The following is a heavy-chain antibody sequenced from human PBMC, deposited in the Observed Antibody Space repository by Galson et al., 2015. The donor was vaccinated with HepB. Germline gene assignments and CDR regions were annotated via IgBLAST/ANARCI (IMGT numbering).Heavy chain of an antibody. CDR2: ISYSGST. Sequence: ETLSLTCTVSGGAINSSSYFWGWIRQPPGKGLDWIGSISYSGSTYSNPSLKSRLTMSVDTSKNQFSLRLTSVTAADTAVYYCARRLMVRGVNWFDPWGQGVLVTVSS. J-gene: IGHJ5*02. D-gene: IGHD3-10*01. V-gene: IGHV4-39*01. CDR3: ARRLMVRGVNWFDP. CDR1: GGAINSSSYF.